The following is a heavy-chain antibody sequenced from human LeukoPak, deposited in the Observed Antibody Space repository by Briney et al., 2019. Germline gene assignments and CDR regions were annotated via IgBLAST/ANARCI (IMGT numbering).Heavy chain of an antibody. CDR2: IYYTGST. V-gene: IGHV4-59*01. CDR3: AREDYGDYDDAFDI. D-gene: IGHD4-17*01. J-gene: IGHJ3*02. Sequence: SETLSLTCAVYGGSISNYYWSWIRQPPGKGLEWIGYIYYTGSTSYNPSLKSRVTISIDTSKNQFSLKLSSVTAADTAVYYCAREDYGDYDDAFDIWGQGTMVTVSS. CDR1: GGSISNYY.